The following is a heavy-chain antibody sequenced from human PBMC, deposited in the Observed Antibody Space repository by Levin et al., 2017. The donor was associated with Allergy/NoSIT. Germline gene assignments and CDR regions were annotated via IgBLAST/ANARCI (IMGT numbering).Heavy chain of an antibody. V-gene: IGHV3-23*01. J-gene: IGHJ4*02. CDR3: AKVSYDLWSGYYNY. Sequence: GGSLRLSCAASGFTFSSYAMSWVRQAPGKGLEWVSAISGSGGSTYYADSVKGRFTISRDNSKNTLYLQMNSLRAEDTAVYYCAKVSYDLWSGYYNYWGQGTLVTVSS. D-gene: IGHD3-3*01. CDR1: GFTFSSYA. CDR2: ISGSGGST.